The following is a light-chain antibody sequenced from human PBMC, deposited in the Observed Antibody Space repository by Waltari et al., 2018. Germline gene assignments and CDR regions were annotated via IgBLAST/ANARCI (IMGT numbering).Light chain of an antibody. Sequence: QSALTQPASVSGSPGQSITISCPGTSSDVGGSNYVSWYQQHPGKAPKLMIYDVSKRPSGVSNRFSGSKSGNTASLTISGLQAEDEADYYCCSYAGSSTLVFGGGTKLTVL. CDR2: DVS. CDR1: SSDVGGSNY. J-gene: IGLJ2*01. V-gene: IGLV2-23*02. CDR3: CSYAGSSTLV.